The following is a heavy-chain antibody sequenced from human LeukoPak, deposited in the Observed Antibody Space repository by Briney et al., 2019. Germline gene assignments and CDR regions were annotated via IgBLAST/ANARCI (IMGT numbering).Heavy chain of an antibody. V-gene: IGHV3-11*01. CDR2: ITNGGSTI. CDR1: GFTFSDYN. CDR3: ARSIGLAGGGVDV. Sequence: PGGSLRLSCAASGFTFSDYNMNWVRQAPGKGLEWVSYITNGGSTIHHADSVKGRFTISRDNAKKTLYLQMNSLRAEDTAVYYCARSIGLAGGGVDVWGQGTTVTVSS. D-gene: IGHD4-23*01. J-gene: IGHJ6*02.